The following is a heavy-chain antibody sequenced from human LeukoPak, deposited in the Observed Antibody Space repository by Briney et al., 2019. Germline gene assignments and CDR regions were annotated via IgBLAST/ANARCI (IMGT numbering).Heavy chain of an antibody. V-gene: IGHV6-1*01. CDR3: ARAWGITMIPVVPYAMDV. CDR1: GDSVSSNSAA. Sequence: SQTLSLTCAISGDSVSSNSAAWNWIRQSPSRGLEWLGRTYYRSKWYNDYAVSVKSRITINPDTSKNQFSLQLNSVTPEDTAVYYCARAWGITMIPVVPYAMDVWGKGTTVTVSS. D-gene: IGHD3-22*01. CDR2: TYYRSKWYN. J-gene: IGHJ6*04.